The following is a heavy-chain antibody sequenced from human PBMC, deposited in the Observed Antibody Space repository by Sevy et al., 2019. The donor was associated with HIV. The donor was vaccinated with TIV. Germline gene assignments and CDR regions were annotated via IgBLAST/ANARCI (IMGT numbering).Heavy chain of an antibody. CDR3: AGENAWGRGYS. CDR2: IYYNGHI. V-gene: IGHV4-59*08. D-gene: IGHD1-26*01. CDR1: GGSITSLY. J-gene: IGHJ4*02. Sequence: SETLSLTCTVSGGSITSLYWNWIRQPPGKGLEWIANIYYNGHINYNPSLRSRVTLSLDTSKNQFSLRLSSVTAADAAMYYCAGENAWGRGYSWGQGTLVTVSS.